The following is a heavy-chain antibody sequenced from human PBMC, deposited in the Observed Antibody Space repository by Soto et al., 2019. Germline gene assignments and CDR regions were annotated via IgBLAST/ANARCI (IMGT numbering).Heavy chain of an antibody. D-gene: IGHD4-17*01. V-gene: IGHV4-59*12. CDR1: GGSISSYY. CDR2: IYYSGST. J-gene: IGHJ4*02. Sequence: PSETLSLTCTVSGGSISSYYWSWIRQPPGKGLEWIGYIYYSGSTNYNPSLKSRVTISVDKSKNQFSLKLSSVTAADTVVYYCASTTTVTYYFDYWGQGTLVTVSS. CDR3: ASTTTVTYYFDY.